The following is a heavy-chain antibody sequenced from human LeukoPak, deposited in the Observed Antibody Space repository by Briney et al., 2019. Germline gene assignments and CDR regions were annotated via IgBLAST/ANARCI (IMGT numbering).Heavy chain of an antibody. CDR1: GCSISPYY. Sequence: PSETLSLTCFVSGCSISPYYWRWIRQPPGKGLEWIGYIYYTGSTIYNPSLNSRVTISVDTSKNQFSLKLTSVTAADTAVYYCARIDSGGAGYFDYWGQGTLVTVSS. CDR3: ARIDSGGAGYFDY. D-gene: IGHD3-9*01. CDR2: IYYTGST. V-gene: IGHV4-59*01. J-gene: IGHJ4*02.